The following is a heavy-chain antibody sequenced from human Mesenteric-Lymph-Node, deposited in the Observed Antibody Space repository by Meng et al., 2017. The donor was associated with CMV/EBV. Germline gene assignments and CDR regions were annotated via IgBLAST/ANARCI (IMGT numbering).Heavy chain of an antibody. CDR3: ARDLPRYCSSTSCYTSDY. Sequence: ASVKVSCQASGYTFTSYGISWVRQAPGQGLEWMGWISAYNGNTNYAQKLQGRVTMTTDTSTSTAYMELRSLRSDDTAVYYCARDLPRYCSSTSCYTSDYWGQGTLVTVSS. CDR2: ISAYNGNT. D-gene: IGHD2-2*02. V-gene: IGHV1-18*01. CDR1: GYTFTSYG. J-gene: IGHJ4*02.